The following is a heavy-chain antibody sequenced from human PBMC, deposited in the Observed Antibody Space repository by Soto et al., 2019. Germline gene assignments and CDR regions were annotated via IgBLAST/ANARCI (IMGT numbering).Heavy chain of an antibody. Sequence: QVQLVQSGAEVKKPGSSVKVSCKASGGTFSSYAISWVRQAPGQGLEWMGGIIPIFGTANYAQKFQGRVTIPADKSTITAYMELSSLRSEDTAVYYCARQGINNPYQLLSIAARRGYGYYYYYGMDVWGQGTTVTVSS. V-gene: IGHV1-69*06. CDR2: IIPIFGTA. CDR3: ARQGINNPYQLLSIAARRGYGYYYYYGMDV. J-gene: IGHJ6*02. CDR1: GGTFSSYA. D-gene: IGHD2-2*01.